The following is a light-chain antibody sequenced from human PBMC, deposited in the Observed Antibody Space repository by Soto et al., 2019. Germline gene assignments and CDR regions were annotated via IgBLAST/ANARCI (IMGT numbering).Light chain of an antibody. CDR2: DTN. CDR3: MLYMGGGVSI. V-gene: IGLV8-61*01. CDR1: SGSVSTSYY. J-gene: IGLJ2*01. Sequence: QTVVTQEPSFSVSPGGAVTLTCGLSSGSVSTSYYPSWYQQTPGQPPRTLIYDTNSLSSGVPDRFSGSIVVNKAALTITGAQADYESDYYCMLYMGGGVSIFGGGTKLTVL.